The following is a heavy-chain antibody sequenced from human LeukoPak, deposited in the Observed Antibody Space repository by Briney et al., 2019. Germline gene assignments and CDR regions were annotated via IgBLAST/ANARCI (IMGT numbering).Heavy chain of an antibody. CDR1: GGSISSGGYY. CDR3: ASGYGSSTSCPRWFDP. J-gene: IGHJ5*02. Sequence: PSETLSLTCTVSGGSISSGGYYWGWIRQHPGKGLEWIGYIYYSGSTYYNPSLKSRVTISVDTSKNQFSLKLSSVTAADTAVYYCASGYGSSTSCPRWFDPWGQGALVTVSS. D-gene: IGHD2-2*01. V-gene: IGHV4-31*03. CDR2: IYYSGST.